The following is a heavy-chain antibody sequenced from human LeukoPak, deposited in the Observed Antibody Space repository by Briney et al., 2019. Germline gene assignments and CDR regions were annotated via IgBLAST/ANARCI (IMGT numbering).Heavy chain of an antibody. CDR3: ARVNDYSNRVYYYYMDV. D-gene: IGHD4-11*01. CDR2: IYTSGST. V-gene: IGHV4-4*07. Sequence: SETLSLTCTVSGGSISSYYWSWIRQPAGKGLEWIGRIYTSGSTNYNPSLKSRVTMSVDTSKNQFSLKLSSVTAADTAVYYCARVNDYSNRVYYYYMDVWGKGTTVTVSS. CDR1: GGSISSYY. J-gene: IGHJ6*03.